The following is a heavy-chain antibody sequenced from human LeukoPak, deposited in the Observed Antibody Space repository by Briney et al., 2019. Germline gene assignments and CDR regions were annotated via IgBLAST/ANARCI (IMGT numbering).Heavy chain of an antibody. CDR1: GFTFSSYA. CDR3: VKGAGGYFRHYYYYYYMDV. J-gene: IGHJ6*03. D-gene: IGHD3-22*01. CDR2: ISGSGGST. V-gene: IGHV3-23*01. Sequence: GGSLRLSCAASGFTFSSYAMSWVRQAPGKGLEWVSAISGSGGSTYYADSVKGRFTISRDNSKNTLYLQMNSLRAEDTAVYYCVKGAGGYFRHYYYYYYMDVWGKGTTVTVSS.